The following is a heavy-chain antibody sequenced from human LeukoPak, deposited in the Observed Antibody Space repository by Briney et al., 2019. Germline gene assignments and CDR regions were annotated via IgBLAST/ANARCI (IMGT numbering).Heavy chain of an antibody. J-gene: IGHJ4*02. Sequence: ASVEVSCKASGYTFTGYYIHWVRQAPGQGLEWMGWINPNSGGTNSAQKFQGRVTMTRDTSTSTAYMELSSLRSDDTAVYYCARYMGSSWYFDYWGQGTLVTVSS. CDR2: INPNSGGT. V-gene: IGHV1-2*02. D-gene: IGHD6-13*01. CDR3: ARYMGSSWYFDY. CDR1: GYTFTGYY.